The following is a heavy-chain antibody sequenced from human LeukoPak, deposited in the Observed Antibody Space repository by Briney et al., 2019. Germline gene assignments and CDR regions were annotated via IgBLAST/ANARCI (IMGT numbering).Heavy chain of an antibody. Sequence: SQTLSLTCAISEDNVSNNSAAWNWIRQSPSRGLEWLGRTYYRSKWYNDYAVSVTSRITISPDTSKNQFSLQLKSVTPDDTAVYYCARGRSWGESGFDYWGQGTLVTVSS. D-gene: IGHD6-13*01. CDR1: EDNVSNNSAA. CDR3: ARGRSWGESGFDY. V-gene: IGHV6-1*01. CDR2: TYYRSKWYN. J-gene: IGHJ4*02.